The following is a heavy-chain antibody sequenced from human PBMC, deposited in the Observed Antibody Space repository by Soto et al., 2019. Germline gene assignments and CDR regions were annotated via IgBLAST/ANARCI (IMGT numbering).Heavy chain of an antibody. D-gene: IGHD6-19*01. CDR1: GGSISSYY. CDR3: ARVGAVAGHDAFDI. Sequence: SETLSLTCTVSGGSISSYYWSWIRQPPGKGLEWIGYIYYSGSTNYNPSLKSRVTISVDTSKNQFSLKLSSVTAADTAVYYCARVGAVAGHDAFDIWGQGKMVTVSS. CDR2: IYYSGST. V-gene: IGHV4-59*01. J-gene: IGHJ3*02.